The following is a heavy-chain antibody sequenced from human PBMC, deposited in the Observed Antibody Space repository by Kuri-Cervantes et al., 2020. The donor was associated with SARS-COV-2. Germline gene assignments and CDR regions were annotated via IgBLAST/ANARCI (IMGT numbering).Heavy chain of an antibody. Sequence: GESLKISCAASGFTFSSYGMHWVRQAPGKGLEWVAVISYDGSNKYYADSVKGRFTISRDNSKNTLYLQMNSLRAEDTAVYYCAGGYSYGLFDYWGQGTLVTVSS. CDR2: ISYDGSNK. D-gene: IGHD5-18*01. J-gene: IGHJ4*02. CDR1: GFTFSSYG. V-gene: IGHV3-30*03. CDR3: AGGYSYGLFDY.